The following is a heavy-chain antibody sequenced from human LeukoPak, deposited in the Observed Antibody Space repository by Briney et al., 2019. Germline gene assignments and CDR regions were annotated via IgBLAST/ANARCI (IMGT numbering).Heavy chain of an antibody. Sequence: GGSLRLSCAASGFTFSSYWMHWVRQAPGKGLVWVSRINSDGSSTSYADSVKGRFTIPRDNAKNTLYLQMNSLRAEDTAVYYCARAYYYDSSGYYTQWGQGTLVTVSS. CDR2: INSDGSST. V-gene: IGHV3-74*01. J-gene: IGHJ4*02. CDR3: ARAYYYDSSGYYTQ. CDR1: GFTFSSYW. D-gene: IGHD3-22*01.